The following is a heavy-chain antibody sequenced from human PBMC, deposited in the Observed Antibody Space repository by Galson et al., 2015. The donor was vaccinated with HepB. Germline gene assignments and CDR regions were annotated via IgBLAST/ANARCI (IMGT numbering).Heavy chain of an antibody. Sequence: SLRLSCAASDFTFSNYWMNWVRQAPGKGLEWVANINPDGSEKYYVASLKGRFTISRDHAKNSLYLQMDSLRAEDTAVYYCARRISLVRGIITRPDYYYGMDVWGQGTAVTVAS. V-gene: IGHV3-7*03. J-gene: IGHJ6*02. CDR2: INPDGSEK. CDR1: DFTFSNYW. D-gene: IGHD3-10*01. CDR3: ARRISLVRGIITRPDYYYGMDV.